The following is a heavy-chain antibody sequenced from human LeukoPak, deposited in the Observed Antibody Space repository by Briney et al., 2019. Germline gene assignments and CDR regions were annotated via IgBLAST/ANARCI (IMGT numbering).Heavy chain of an antibody. CDR1: GFTFSSYA. D-gene: IGHD6-19*01. J-gene: IGHJ4*02. V-gene: IGHV3-30*04. CDR2: ISYDGSNK. CDR3: AKSHILGWAVAGYFDY. Sequence: GGSLRLSCAASGFTFSSYAMHWVRQAPGKGLEWVAVISYDGSNKYYADSVKGRFTISRDNSKNTLYLQMNSLRAEDTAVYYCAKSHILGWAVAGYFDYWGQGTLVTVSS.